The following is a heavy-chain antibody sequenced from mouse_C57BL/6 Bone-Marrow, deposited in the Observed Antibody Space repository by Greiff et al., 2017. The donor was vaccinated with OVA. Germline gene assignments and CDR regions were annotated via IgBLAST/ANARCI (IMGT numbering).Heavy chain of an antibody. J-gene: IGHJ2*01. V-gene: IGHV8-12*01. CDR2: IYWDDDK. D-gene: IGHD1-1*01. CDR1: GFSLSTSGMG. CDR3: ARMITTVVATDYFDY. Sequence: QATLKESGPGILQSSQTLSLTCSFSGFSLSTSGMGVSWIRQPSGKGLEWLAHIYWDDDKRYNPSLKSRLTISKDTSRNQVFLKITSVDTADTATYYCARMITTVVATDYFDYWGQGTTLTVSS.